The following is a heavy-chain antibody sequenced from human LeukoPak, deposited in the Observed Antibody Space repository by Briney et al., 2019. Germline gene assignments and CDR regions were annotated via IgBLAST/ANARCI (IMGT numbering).Heavy chain of an antibody. V-gene: IGHV1-18*01. Sequence: GASVKVSCKASGYTFTRYGISWVRQAPGQGLEWVGWISAYNGNTNYAQKLQGRVTMTTDTSTSTAYMELRSLRSDDTAAYYCARDSVSYDSSGYDYWGQGTLVTVSS. CDR3: ARDSVSYDSSGYDY. CDR2: ISAYNGNT. D-gene: IGHD3-22*01. J-gene: IGHJ4*02. CDR1: GYTFTRYG.